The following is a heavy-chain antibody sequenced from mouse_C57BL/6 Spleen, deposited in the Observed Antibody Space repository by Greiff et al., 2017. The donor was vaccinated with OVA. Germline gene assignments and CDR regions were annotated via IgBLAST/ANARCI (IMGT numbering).Heavy chain of an antibody. CDR1: GYTFTDYY. J-gene: IGHJ2*01. D-gene: IGHD3-2*02. V-gene: IGHV1-19*01. Sequence: VQLQQSGPVLVKPGASVKMSCKASGYTFTDYYMNWVKQSHGKSLEWIGVINPYNGGTSYNQKFKGKATLTVDKSSSTAYMELNSLTSEDSAVYCCARTGQATGYFDYWGQGTTLTVSS. CDR3: ARTGQATGYFDY. CDR2: INPYNGGT.